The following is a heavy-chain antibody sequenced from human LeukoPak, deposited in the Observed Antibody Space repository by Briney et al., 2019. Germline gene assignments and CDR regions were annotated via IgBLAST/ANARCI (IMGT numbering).Heavy chain of an antibody. V-gene: IGHV5-51*01. CDR1: GYSFTSYW. Sequence: GESLKISCKGSGYSFTSYWIGWVRQMPGKGLEWMGIIYPGDSDTRYSPSFQGQVTISADKSISTAYLQWSSLKASDTAMYYCARRAYYYDSSGYNNWFDPWGQGTLVTVSS. CDR2: IYPGDSDT. J-gene: IGHJ5*02. D-gene: IGHD3-22*01. CDR3: ARRAYYYDSSGYNNWFDP.